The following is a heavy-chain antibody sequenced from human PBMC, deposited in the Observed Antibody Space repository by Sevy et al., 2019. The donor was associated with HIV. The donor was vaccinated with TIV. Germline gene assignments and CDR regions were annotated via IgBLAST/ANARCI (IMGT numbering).Heavy chain of an antibody. D-gene: IGHD2-8*02. J-gene: IGHJ5*02. CDR1: GFTFSDYY. CDR2: ISSSGGVV. Sequence: GGSLRLSCSASGFTFSDYYMGWFRQAPGKGLEWVSYISSSGGVVFYADSVEGRFTISRDNAKNSLFLQMNSLVAEDTAIYYCARAGDDYCTESDCNKNWFDPWGQGTLVTVSS. CDR3: ARAGDDYCTESDCNKNWFDP. V-gene: IGHV3-11*01.